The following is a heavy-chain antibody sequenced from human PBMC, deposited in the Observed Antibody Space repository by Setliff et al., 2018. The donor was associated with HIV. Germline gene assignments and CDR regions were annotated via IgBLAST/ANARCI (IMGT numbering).Heavy chain of an antibody. CDR2: INPRGETT. V-gene: IGHV1-46*02. CDR1: GDTFNNYY. J-gene: IGHJ3*01. CDR3: TRVAVITDDAFDV. Sequence: EASVKVSCKASGDTFNNYYIYWVRQAPGQGLEWMGMINPRGETTNYAQKFQGRVTMTRDTSTSTVYMELSSLRSEDTAFYYCTRVAVITDDAFDVWGQGTMVTVSS. D-gene: IGHD3-16*01.